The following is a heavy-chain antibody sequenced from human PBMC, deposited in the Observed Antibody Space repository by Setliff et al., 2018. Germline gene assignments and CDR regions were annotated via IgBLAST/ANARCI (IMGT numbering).Heavy chain of an antibody. J-gene: IGHJ3*01. V-gene: IGHV1-18*01. CDR3: ARFGGSCSSASCYGSDL. D-gene: IGHD2-15*01. CDR2: IITNTGKT. CDR1: GYTFSTYG. Sequence: ASVKVSCKASGYTFSTYGLNWVRQTPGQGPEWMGMIITNTGKTSYAQKFQGRVTMTTDTSTGTGYMELRSLRSDDTAVYFCARFGGSCSSASCYGSDLWGQGTMVTVSS.